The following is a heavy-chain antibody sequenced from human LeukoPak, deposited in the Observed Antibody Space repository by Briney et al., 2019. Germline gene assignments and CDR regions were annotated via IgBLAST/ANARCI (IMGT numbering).Heavy chain of an antibody. CDR2: VIPILGTT. CDR1: GTTFSRSA. J-gene: IGHJ4*02. CDR3: ARGDSGYDYGFDN. Sequence: SVKVSCKASGTTFSRSAISWMRQAPGQGLEWLGGVIPILGTTNYAQKFQGRVTITTDESTSTGYMELRSLRSDDTAVYYCARGDSGYDYGFDNWGQGTLVTVSS. D-gene: IGHD5-12*01. V-gene: IGHV1-69*05.